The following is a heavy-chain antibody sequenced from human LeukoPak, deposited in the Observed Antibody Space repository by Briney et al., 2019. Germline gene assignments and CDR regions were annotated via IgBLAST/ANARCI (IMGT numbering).Heavy chain of an antibody. CDR1: GGSISSTSYY. CDR3: AAFLLQQINVFDI. Sequence: SETLSLTCTVSGGSISSTSYYWGWIRQPPGKGLEWIGNIYYSGSTYYNPSLNSRVTISVDTSKNQFSLKLSSVTAADTAVYYCAAFLLQQINVFDIWGQGTMVSVSS. CDR2: IYYSGST. D-gene: IGHD1-1*01. J-gene: IGHJ3*02. V-gene: IGHV4-39*01.